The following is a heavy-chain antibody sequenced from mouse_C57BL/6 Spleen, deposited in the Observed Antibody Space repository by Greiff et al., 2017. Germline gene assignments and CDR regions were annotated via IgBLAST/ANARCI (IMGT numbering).Heavy chain of an antibody. CDR1: GYAFSSSW. D-gene: IGHD4-1*01. Sequence: VQLQESGAELVKPGASVKISCKASGYAFSSSWMNWVKQRPGKGLEWIGRIYPGDGDTNYNGKFKGKATLTADKSSSTAYMQLSSLTSEDSAVYFCARSLGWYFDVWGTGTTVTVSS. J-gene: IGHJ1*03. V-gene: IGHV1-82*01. CDR2: IYPGDGDT. CDR3: ARSLGWYFDV.